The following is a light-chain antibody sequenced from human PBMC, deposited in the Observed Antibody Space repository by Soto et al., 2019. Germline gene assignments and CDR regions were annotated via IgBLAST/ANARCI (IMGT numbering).Light chain of an antibody. Sequence: EIVMTQSPVTLSVSPGERATLSCRASQSVSSNLAWYQQKPGQAPSLRIYGAFTRATGIPARFSGTGSGTEFTHTISSLQSEDFALYYCQQYNDWPLTFGQGTKVDI. J-gene: IGKJ1*01. CDR3: QQYNDWPLT. CDR1: QSVSSN. V-gene: IGKV3-15*01. CDR2: GAF.